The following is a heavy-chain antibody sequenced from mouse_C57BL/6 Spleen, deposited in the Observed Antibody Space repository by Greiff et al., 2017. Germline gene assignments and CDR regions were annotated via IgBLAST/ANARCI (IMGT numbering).Heavy chain of an antibody. CDR3: ARHETEFITTAPFAY. D-gene: IGHD1-1*01. CDR2: FYPGRGSI. Sequence: QVQLQQSGAELVEPGALVKLSCKASGYPLTEYSIHLVKQRSGQGLEVIGWFYPGRGSIKYNEKFKDKGTLNSDKSSSTGYMELSRLTSEDSAVYFCARHETEFITTAPFAYWGQGTLVTVSA. V-gene: IGHV1-62-2*01. CDR1: GYPLTEYS. J-gene: IGHJ3*01.